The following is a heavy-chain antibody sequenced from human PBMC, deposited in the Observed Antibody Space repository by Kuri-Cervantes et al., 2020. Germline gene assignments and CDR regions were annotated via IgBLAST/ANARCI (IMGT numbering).Heavy chain of an antibody. V-gene: IGHV4-34*01. D-gene: IGHD3-16*02. CDR3: ARDRYMDV. Sequence: SETLSLTCAVYGGSFSSYYWNWIRQPPGKGLEWIVEINHSGSTNYNPSLKSRITISVDTSKNQFSLKLSSVTAADTALYYCARDRYMDVWGKGTMVTVSS. J-gene: IGHJ6*04. CDR2: INHSGST. CDR1: GGSFSSYY.